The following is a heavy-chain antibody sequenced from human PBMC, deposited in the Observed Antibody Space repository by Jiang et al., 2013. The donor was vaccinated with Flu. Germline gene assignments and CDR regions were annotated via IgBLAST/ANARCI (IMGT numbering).Heavy chain of an antibody. Sequence: VQLVESGGGLLQPGGSLRLSCAASGFTFSSYAMSWVRQAPGKGLEWISRLSGSGGSTYSAHSVKGRFIISRDNSKNTLYLQMNSLRVDDTAVYYCAKTRGFSDGDDAMDVWGQGTAVTVFS. CDR3: AKTRGFSDGDDAMDV. CDR1: GFTFSSYA. CDR2: LSGSGGST. J-gene: IGHJ6*02. D-gene: IGHD5-18*01. V-gene: IGHV3-23*04.